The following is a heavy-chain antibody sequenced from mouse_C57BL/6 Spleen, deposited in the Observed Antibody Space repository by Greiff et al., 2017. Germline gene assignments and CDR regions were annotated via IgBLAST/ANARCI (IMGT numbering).Heavy chain of an antibody. CDR3: ARSLTRRAMDY. CDR2: IDPSNGGT. CDR1: GYTFTSYW. Sequence: VQLKQPGTELVKPGASVKLSCKASGYTFTSYWMHWVKQRPGQGLEWIGNIDPSNGGTNYNEKFKSKATLTVDKSSSTAYMQLSSLTSEDSAVYYCARSLTRRAMDYWGQGTSVTVSS. D-gene: IGHD1-3*01. J-gene: IGHJ4*01. V-gene: IGHV1-53*01.